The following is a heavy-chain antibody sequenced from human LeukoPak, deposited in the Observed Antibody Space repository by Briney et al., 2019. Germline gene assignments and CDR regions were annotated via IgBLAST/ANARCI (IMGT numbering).Heavy chain of an antibody. CDR3: ARGSWSGTSYAFDI. CDR2: IYYSGST. D-gene: IGHD2-2*01. J-gene: IGHJ3*02. CDR1: GGSISSGDYY. Sequence: SETLSLTCTVSGGSISSGDYYWSWIRQPPGKGLEWIGYIYYSGSTYYNPSLKSRVTISVGTSKNQFSLKLSSVIAADTAVYYCARGSWSGTSYAFDIWGQGTMVTVSS. V-gene: IGHV4-30-4*01.